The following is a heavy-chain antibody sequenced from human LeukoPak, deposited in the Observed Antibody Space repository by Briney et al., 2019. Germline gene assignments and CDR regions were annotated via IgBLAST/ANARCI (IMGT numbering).Heavy chain of an antibody. J-gene: IGHJ6*03. CDR3: ARARHFDFWSGISPYYMDI. CDR2: MNPNSGNT. CDR1: GYTFTSYD. V-gene: IGHV1-8*01. Sequence: ASVKVSCKASGYTFTSYDINWVRQATGQGLEWMGWMNPNSGNTGYAQEFQGRVTMTRDTSITTAYMELSSLRSEDTAVYYSARARHFDFWSGISPYYMDIWGKGTTVTVSS. D-gene: IGHD3-3*01.